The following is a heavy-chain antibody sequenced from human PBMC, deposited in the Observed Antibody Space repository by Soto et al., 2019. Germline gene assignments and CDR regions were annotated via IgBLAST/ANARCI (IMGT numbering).Heavy chain of an antibody. CDR1: GYSFTSYW. J-gene: IGHJ6*02. Sequence: GESLKISCKGSGYSFTSYWISWVRQMPGKGLEWMGRIDPSDSYTNYSPSFQGHVTISADKSISTAYLQWSSLKASDTAMYYCASVDTAMVTNSSLFYYGMDVWGQGTKVTVS. D-gene: IGHD5-18*01. V-gene: IGHV5-10-1*01. CDR2: IDPSDSYT. CDR3: ASVDTAMVTNSSLFYYGMDV.